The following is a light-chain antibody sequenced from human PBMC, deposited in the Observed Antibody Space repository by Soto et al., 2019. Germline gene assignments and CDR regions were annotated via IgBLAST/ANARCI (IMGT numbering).Light chain of an antibody. CDR1: PSAGSN. V-gene: IGKV3-15*01. CDR2: DAS. CDR3: QQYYQWPSYT. J-gene: IGKJ2*01. Sequence: PGERALFSCRASPSAGSNISWYQQKPGQSPGLLVFDASTRATAIPARFSGSGSGTEFALTINTLQPEDVAFYYCQQYYQWPSYTFGQGTKVDIK.